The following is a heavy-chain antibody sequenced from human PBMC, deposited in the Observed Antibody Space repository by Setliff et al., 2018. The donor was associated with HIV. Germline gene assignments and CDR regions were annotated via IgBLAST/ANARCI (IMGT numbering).Heavy chain of an antibody. CDR1: GYTFTTYG. Sequence: ASVKVSCKPSGYTFTTYGLSWVRQAPGQGLEWMGWISTYSDERSYAQNLQGRVTMTTDSSTSTAYMELRSLRFDDTAVYYCARDVEHMMDVWGQGTTVTVSS. V-gene: IGHV1-18*01. CDR3: ARDVEHMMDV. J-gene: IGHJ6*02. CDR2: ISTYSDER.